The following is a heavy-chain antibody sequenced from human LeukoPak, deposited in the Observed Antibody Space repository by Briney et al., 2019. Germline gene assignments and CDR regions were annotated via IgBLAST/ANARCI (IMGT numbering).Heavy chain of an antibody. D-gene: IGHD3-22*01. CDR1: GGSISSFY. V-gene: IGHV4-59*01. Sequence: PSETLSLTCTVSGGSISSFYWSWIRQPPGKGLEWIGYIYYSGSTNYDPSLKSRVTISLDTSKNQFSLKLSSVTAADTAVYYCARDHGDYYDNINAFDIWGQGTMVTVSS. CDR3: ARDHGDYYDNINAFDI. CDR2: IYYSGST. J-gene: IGHJ3*02.